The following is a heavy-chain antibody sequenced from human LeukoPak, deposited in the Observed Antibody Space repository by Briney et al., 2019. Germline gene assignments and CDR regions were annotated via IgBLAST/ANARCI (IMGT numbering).Heavy chain of an antibody. Sequence: SETLSLTCTVSGGSISSYYWSWIRQPPGKGLEWIGYIYYSGSTYYNPSLKSRVTISVDTSKNQFSLKLSSVTAADTAVYYCARLPGTQVDIWGQGTMVTVSS. CDR3: ARLPGTQVDI. CDR1: GGSISSYY. D-gene: IGHD1-26*01. J-gene: IGHJ3*02. V-gene: IGHV4-59*04. CDR2: IYYSGST.